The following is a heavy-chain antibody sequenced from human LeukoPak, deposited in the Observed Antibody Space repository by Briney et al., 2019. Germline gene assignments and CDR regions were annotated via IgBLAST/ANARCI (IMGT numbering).Heavy chain of an antibody. J-gene: IGHJ5*02. CDR1: GGSILGLW. CDR2: IYTSGIT. D-gene: IGHD1-7*01. V-gene: IGHV4-4*09. Sequence: SETLSLTCTASGGSILGLWCSWIRQPPGKGLEWIGNIYTSGITTYNPSLKSRVTISIDTSKNQFSLTLNSVTATDTAVYYCAIQAHDGTDNWLDPWGPGALVTVSS. CDR3: AIQAHDGTDNWLDP.